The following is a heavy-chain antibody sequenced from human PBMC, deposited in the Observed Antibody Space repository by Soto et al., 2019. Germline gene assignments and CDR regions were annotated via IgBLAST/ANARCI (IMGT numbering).Heavy chain of an antibody. V-gene: IGHV4-59*08. CDR1: GGSFSGCY. CDR2: IYYSGST. CDR3: ARRYGYYSDY. J-gene: IGHJ4*02. Sequence: SETLSLTCAVYGGSFSGCYWSWIRQPPGKGLEWIGYIYYSGSTNYNPSLKSRVTISVDTSKNQLSLKLSSVTAADTAVYYCARRYGYYSDYWGQGTLVTVSS. D-gene: IGHD4-17*01.